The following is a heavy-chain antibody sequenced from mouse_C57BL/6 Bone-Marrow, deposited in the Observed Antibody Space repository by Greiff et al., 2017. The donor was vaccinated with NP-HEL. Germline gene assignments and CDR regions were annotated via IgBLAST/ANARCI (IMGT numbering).Heavy chain of an antibody. V-gene: IGHV5-4*01. J-gene: IGHJ4*01. CDR1: GFTFSSYA. Sequence: EVLLVESGGGLVKPGGSLKLSCAASGFTFSSYAMSWVRQTPEKRLEWVATISDGGSYTYYPDNVQGRFTISRDNAKNNLYLQMSPLKSEDTAMYYCARLFYAMDYWGQGTSVTVSS. CDR2: ISDGGSYT. CDR3: ARLFYAMDY.